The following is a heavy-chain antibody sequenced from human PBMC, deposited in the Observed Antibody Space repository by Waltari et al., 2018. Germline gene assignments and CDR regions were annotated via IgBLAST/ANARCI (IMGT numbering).Heavy chain of an antibody. Sequence: QVQLQESGPGLVKPSETLSLTCAVSGYSISSGYYWGWIRQPPGKGLEWIGRIYHSGSTYYNPSPKRRVDISVDKSKNQVALKLSSVTAADTAVDYCARHNRYCSGGSCFDYWGQGTLVTVSS. D-gene: IGHD2-15*01. CDR2: IYHSGST. CDR3: ARHNRYCSGGSCFDY. CDR1: GYSISSGYY. V-gene: IGHV4-38-2*01. J-gene: IGHJ4*02.